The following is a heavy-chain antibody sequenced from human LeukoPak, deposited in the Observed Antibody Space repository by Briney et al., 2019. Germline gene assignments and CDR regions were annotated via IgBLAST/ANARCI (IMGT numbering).Heavy chain of an antibody. CDR2: IYYSGST. CDR3: ARARPDGYYYDSSGPMDV. D-gene: IGHD3-22*01. Sequence: SETLSLTCTVSGGSISSSSYYWGWIRQPPGKGLEWIGSIYYSGSTYYNPSLKSRVTISVDTSKNQFSLKLSSVTAADTAVYYCARARPDGYYYDSSGPMDVWGQGTTVTVSS. J-gene: IGHJ6*02. V-gene: IGHV4-39*07. CDR1: GGSISSSSYY.